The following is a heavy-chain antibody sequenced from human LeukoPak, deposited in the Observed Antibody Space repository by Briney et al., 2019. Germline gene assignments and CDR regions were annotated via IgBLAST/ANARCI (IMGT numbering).Heavy chain of an antibody. D-gene: IGHD2-2*01. V-gene: IGHV4-38-2*02. CDR1: GYSISSCYY. J-gene: IGHJ4*02. CDR3: ARPHCSSTSCLLDY. Sequence: SETLSLTCTVSGYSISSCYYWGWIRQPPGKGLEWIGSIYHSGSTYYNPSLKSRVTISVDTSKNQFSLKLSSVTAADTAVYYCARPHCSSTSCLLDYWGQGTLVTVSS. CDR2: IYHSGST.